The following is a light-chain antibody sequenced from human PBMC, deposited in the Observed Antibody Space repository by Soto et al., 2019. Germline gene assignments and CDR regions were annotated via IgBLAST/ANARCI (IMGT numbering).Light chain of an antibody. V-gene: IGKV3-20*01. CDR2: GAT. J-gene: IGKJ4*01. Sequence: EIVLTQSPGTLPLSPGDRATLSCRASQSVSFSYLAWYQQKAGQAPRLLIYGATSRATGIPDRVSGSESGRDFTLTISRLEIEGFAVYYCEQYGSSPLTFGGGAKVEIK. CDR1: QSVSFSY. CDR3: EQYGSSPLT.